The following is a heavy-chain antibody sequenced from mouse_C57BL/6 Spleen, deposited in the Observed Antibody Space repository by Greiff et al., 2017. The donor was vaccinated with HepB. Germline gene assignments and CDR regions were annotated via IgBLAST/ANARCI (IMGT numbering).Heavy chain of an antibody. CDR1: GYTFTSYW. J-gene: IGHJ2*01. V-gene: IGHV1-69*01. CDR2: IDPSDSYT. CDR3: ARHGSYFDY. Sequence: VQLQQPGAELVMPGASVKLSCKASGYTFTSYWMHWVKQRPGQGLEWIGEIDPSDSYTNYNQKFKGKSTLTVDKSSSTAYMQLSSLTSEDSAVYYCARHGSYFDYWGQGTTLTVSS.